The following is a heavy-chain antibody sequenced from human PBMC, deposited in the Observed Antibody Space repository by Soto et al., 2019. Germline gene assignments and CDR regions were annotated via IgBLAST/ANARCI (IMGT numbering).Heavy chain of an antibody. CDR3: ARDLSLAFHH. V-gene: IGHV4-31*03. Sequence: TLPHTSTVSGGSSISGGYCWSWIRQHPGKGLEWIGYIFYSGSTYYNPSLKSRITINPDTSKNQFSLHLNSVTPEDTAVYYCARDLSLAFHHWGQGTLVTVSS. CDR1: GGSSISGGYC. CDR2: IFYSGST. J-gene: IGHJ1*01.